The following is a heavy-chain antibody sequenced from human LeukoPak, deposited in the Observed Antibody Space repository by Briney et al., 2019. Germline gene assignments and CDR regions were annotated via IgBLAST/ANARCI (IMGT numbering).Heavy chain of an antibody. D-gene: IGHD3-22*01. J-gene: IGHJ3*02. CDR2: IIPLFGTA. CDR3: AREPRRYYYDSSGLSYAFDI. V-gene: IGHV1-69*01. CDR1: GGTFSSYA. Sequence: RASVKVSCKASGGTFSSYAISWVRQAPGQGLECMGGIIPLFGTANYAQKFQGRVTITADESTSTAYMELSSLRSEDTAVYYCAREPRRYYYDSSGLSYAFDIWGQGTMVTVSS.